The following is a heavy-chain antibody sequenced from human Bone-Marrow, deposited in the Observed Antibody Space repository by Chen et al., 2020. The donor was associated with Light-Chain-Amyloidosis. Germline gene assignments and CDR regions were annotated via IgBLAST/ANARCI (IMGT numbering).Heavy chain of an antibody. V-gene: IGHV4-59*01. D-gene: IGHD3-3*01. CDR1: GGSISNYY. Sequence: QVQLQESGPGLVKPSETLSLPCTVSGGSISNYYWRWIRQPPGEGLERIGYIQNSGTIRYNPSLKSRVTISVDTSKNQFSLKLSSVTAADTAVYYCARDPPGDLDYGMDVWGQGTTVTVSS. CDR2: IQNSGTI. CDR3: ARDPPGDLDYGMDV. J-gene: IGHJ6*02.